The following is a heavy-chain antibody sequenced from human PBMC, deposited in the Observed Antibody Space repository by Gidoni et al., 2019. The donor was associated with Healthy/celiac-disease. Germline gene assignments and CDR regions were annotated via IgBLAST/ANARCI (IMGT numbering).Heavy chain of an antibody. CDR2: ISSSSSYI. V-gene: IGHV3-21*01. CDR3: ARDRAAGIAARGPTGVFDY. J-gene: IGHJ4*02. Sequence: EVQLVESGGGLVKPGGSLRLSCAAPGFTFRSYSRNWVRQAPGKGLEWVSSISSSSSYIYYADSVKGRFTISRDNAKNSLYLQMNSLRAEDTAVYYCARDRAAGIAARGPTGVFDYWGQGTLVTVSS. D-gene: IGHD6-6*01. CDR1: GFTFRSYS.